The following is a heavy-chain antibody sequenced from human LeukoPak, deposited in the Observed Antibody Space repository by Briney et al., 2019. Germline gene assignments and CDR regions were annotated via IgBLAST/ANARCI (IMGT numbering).Heavy chain of an antibody. Sequence: PGGPLRLFCAASGFTFSYAWMNWVRQAPGKGLEWVGRIKSKADGGTTDYAAPVKGRFTISRDDSKNTLYLQMNSLKTEDTAVYYCTTSYYDTLTGSSTFDYWGQGTLVTVSS. CDR1: GFTFSYAW. CDR3: TTSYYDTLTGSSTFDY. CDR2: IKSKADGGTT. D-gene: IGHD3-9*01. J-gene: IGHJ4*02. V-gene: IGHV3-15*01.